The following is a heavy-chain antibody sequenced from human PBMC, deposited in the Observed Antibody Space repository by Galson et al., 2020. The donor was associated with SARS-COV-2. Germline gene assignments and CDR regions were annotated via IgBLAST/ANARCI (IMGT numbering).Heavy chain of an antibody. Sequence: AGTLCLTCTVSGFTISSYALTWVRQPPGKGLEWVSGISANGATTYYADSVKGRFAISRDNSKNTVDLQMNRLSAADTAVYYCAKDGGIGGWLDYWGQGALVTVAS. CDR2: ISANGATT. CDR1: GFTISSYA. J-gene: IGHJ4*02. V-gene: IGHV3-23*01. CDR3: AKDGGIGGWLDY. D-gene: IGHD6-19*01.